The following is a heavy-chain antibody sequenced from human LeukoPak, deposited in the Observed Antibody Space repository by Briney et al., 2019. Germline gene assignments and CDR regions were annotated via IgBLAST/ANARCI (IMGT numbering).Heavy chain of an antibody. V-gene: IGHV3-48*04. CDR2: IGRSGGTI. D-gene: IGHD6-19*01. Sequence: GSLRLSCAASGFIFSDYSMNWVRQAPGKGLQWVSYIGRSGGTIYYADSVKGRFTISRDNAKNTLYLQMNSLRAEDTAVYYCARYNIAVAGFDYWGQGTLVTVSS. CDR3: ARYNIAVAGFDY. J-gene: IGHJ4*02. CDR1: GFIFSDYS.